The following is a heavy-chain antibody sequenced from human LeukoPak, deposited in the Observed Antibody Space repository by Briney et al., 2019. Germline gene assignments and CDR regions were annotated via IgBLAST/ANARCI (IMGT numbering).Heavy chain of an antibody. J-gene: IGHJ4*02. CDR2: INPSGGST. V-gene: IGHV1-46*01. CDR3: ARVNRRMVTAIPYYFDY. CDR1: GGTFSSYA. Sequence: GASVKVSCKASGGTFSSYAISWVRQAPGQGLEWMGIINPSGGSTSYAQKFQGRVTMTRDTSTSTVYMELSSLRSEDTAVYYCARVNRRMVTAIPYYFDYWGQGTLVTVSS. D-gene: IGHD2-21*02.